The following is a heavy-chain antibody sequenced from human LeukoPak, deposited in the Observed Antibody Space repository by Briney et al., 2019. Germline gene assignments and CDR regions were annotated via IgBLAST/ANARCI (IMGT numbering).Heavy chain of an antibody. CDR2: ISSSSSYI. V-gene: IGHV3-21*01. D-gene: IGHD3-10*02. J-gene: IGHJ6*04. CDR3: AELGITMIGGV. CDR1: GFSFSSYW. Sequence: GGSLRLSCAASGFSFSSYWMTWVRQAPGKGLEWVSSISSSSSYIYYADSVKGRFTISRDNAKNSLYLQMNSLRAEDTAVYYCAELGITMIGGVWGKGTTVTISS.